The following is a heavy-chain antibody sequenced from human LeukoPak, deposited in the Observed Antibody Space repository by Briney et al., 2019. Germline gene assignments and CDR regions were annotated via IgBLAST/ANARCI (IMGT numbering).Heavy chain of an antibody. Sequence: ASVKVSCKASGYTFTSYYMHWVRQAPGQGLEWIGIINPSGGSTSYAQKFQGRVTMTRDMSTSTVYMELSSLRSEDTAVYYCARANWNGYNWFDPWGQGTLVTVSS. CDR2: INPSGGST. V-gene: IGHV1-46*01. CDR1: GYTFTSYY. CDR3: ARANWNGYNWFDP. D-gene: IGHD1-1*01. J-gene: IGHJ5*02.